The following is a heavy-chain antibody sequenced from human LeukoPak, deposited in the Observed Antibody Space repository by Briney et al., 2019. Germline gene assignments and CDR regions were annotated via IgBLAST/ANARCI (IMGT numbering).Heavy chain of an antibody. Sequence: GASVKVSCKASGYTFTGYYMHWVRQAPGQGLEWMGWINPNSGGTNYAQKFQGRVTMTRDTSISTAYMELSRLRSDDTAVYYCARGDVWTASTLYYFDYWGQGTLVTVSS. CDR3: ARGDVWTASTLYYFDY. CDR2: INPNSGGT. CDR1: GYTFTGYY. J-gene: IGHJ4*02. V-gene: IGHV1-2*02. D-gene: IGHD2-21*01.